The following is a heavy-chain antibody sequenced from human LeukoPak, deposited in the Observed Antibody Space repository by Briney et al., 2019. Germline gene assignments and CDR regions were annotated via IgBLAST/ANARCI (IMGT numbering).Heavy chain of an antibody. CDR3: ATEVPYCSSTSCYNAPPDAFDI. CDR2: IRYDGTNK. Sequence: GGSLRLSCEASGFTFSSYGMHWVRQAPRKGLEWVAFIRYDGTNKHYADSVKGRFTISRDNSKNTMDLQMNSLRADDTAVYYCATEVPYCSSTSCYNAPPDAFDIWGQGTMVTVSS. D-gene: IGHD2-2*02. V-gene: IGHV3-30*02. J-gene: IGHJ3*02. CDR1: GFTFSSYG.